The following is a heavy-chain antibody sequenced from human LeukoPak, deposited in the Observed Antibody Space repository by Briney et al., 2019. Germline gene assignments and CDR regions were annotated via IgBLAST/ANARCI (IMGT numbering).Heavy chain of an antibody. Sequence: SETLSLTCTVSGYSISSGYYWGWIRQSPGKGLEWIGSIYHSGSTYYNPSLKSRVTISVDMSKNHFSLKLSSVTAADTAVYYCAMYDTSGYYADYWGQGTLVTVSS. CDR1: GYSISSGYY. V-gene: IGHV4-38-2*02. D-gene: IGHD3-22*01. CDR3: AMYDTSGYYADY. CDR2: IYHSGST. J-gene: IGHJ4*02.